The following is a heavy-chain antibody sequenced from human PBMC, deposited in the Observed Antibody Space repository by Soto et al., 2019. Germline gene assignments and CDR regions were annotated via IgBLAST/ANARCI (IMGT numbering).Heavy chain of an antibody. V-gene: IGHV4-34*01. CDR2: INHSGST. J-gene: IGHJ5*02. D-gene: IGHD3-3*01. Sequence: PSETLSLTCAVYGGSFSGYYWSWIRQPPGKGLEWIGEINHSGSTNYNPSLKSRVTISVDTSKNQFSLKLSSVTAADTAVYYCARGLRRSRWSGYYLGWFDPWGQGTLVTVSS. CDR1: GGSFSGYY. CDR3: ARGLRRSRWSGYYLGWFDP.